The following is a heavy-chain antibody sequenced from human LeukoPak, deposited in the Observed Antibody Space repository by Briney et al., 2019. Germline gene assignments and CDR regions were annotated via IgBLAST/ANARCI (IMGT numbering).Heavy chain of an antibody. D-gene: IGHD2-15*01. V-gene: IGHV5-51*01. CDR3: AGQDIVVVAASTRAFDI. Sequence: GESLKISCKGSGYSFTSYWIAWVRQMPGKGLEWMGIIYPGDSDTRYSPSFQGQVTISADKSISTAYLQWSSLKASDTAMYFCAGQDIVVVAASTRAFDIWGQGTMVTVSS. CDR1: GYSFTSYW. J-gene: IGHJ3*02. CDR2: IYPGDSDT.